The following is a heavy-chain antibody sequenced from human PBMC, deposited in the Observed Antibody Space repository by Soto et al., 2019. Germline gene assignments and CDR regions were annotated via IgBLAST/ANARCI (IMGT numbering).Heavy chain of an antibody. J-gene: IGHJ4*02. CDR2: ISSSTSQT. CDR1: GFTFSDYY. D-gene: IGHD6-13*01. V-gene: IGHV3-11*05. CDR3: ASGRGAAAAYFDC. Sequence: QVQLVESGGGLVKPGGSLRLSCAVSGFTFSDYYMTWIRQAPGKGLEWVSYISSSTSQTNYAASVKGRFPISRDNAKNSLFLQMNSMRAEDTAVYYCASGRGAAAAYFDCWGKGTLVTVSS.